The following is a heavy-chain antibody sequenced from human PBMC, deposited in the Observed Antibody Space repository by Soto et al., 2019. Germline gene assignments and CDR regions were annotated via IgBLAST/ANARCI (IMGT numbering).Heavy chain of an antibody. V-gene: IGHV3-30*03. CDR2: ISSDGSNK. Sequence: QVQLVESGGGVVQPGRSLRLSCAASGFTFSSYGMHWVRQAPGKGLEWVAVISSDGSNKYYADSVKGRFTISRDNSKNTLYLQMNSLRAEDTAVYYCVGGYYFGDYWGQGILVTVSS. J-gene: IGHJ4*02. CDR1: GFTFSSYG. D-gene: IGHD3-22*01. CDR3: VGGYYFGDY.